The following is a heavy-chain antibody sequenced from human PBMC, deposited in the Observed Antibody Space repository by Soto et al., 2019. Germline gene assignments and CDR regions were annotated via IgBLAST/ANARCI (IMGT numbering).Heavy chain of an antibody. CDR2: IKSKTDGGTT. J-gene: IGHJ6*03. CDR3: TTVQRTIFGVVTYYYYYMDV. D-gene: IGHD3-3*01. Sequence: EVQLVESGGGLVKPGGSLRLSCAASGFTFSNAWMSWVRQAPGKGLEWVGRIKSKTDGGTTDYAAPVKGRFTISRDDSKNTLYLQMNSLKTEDTAVYYCTTVQRTIFGVVTYYYYYMDVWGKGTTVTVSS. V-gene: IGHV3-15*01. CDR1: GFTFSNAW.